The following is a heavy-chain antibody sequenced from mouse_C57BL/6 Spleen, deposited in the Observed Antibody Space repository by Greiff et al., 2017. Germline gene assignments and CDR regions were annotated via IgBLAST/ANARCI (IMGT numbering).Heavy chain of an antibody. CDR3: ARGGTTVVATKAMDY. CDR1: GFTFSSYG. J-gene: IGHJ4*01. D-gene: IGHD1-1*01. CDR2: ISSGGSYT. Sequence: EVKLVESGGDLVKPGGSLKLSCAASGFTFSSYGMSWVRQTPDKRLEWVATISSGGSYTYYPDSVKGRFTISRDNAKNTLYLQMSSLKSEDTAMYYCARGGTTVVATKAMDYWGQGTSVTVSS. V-gene: IGHV5-6*02.